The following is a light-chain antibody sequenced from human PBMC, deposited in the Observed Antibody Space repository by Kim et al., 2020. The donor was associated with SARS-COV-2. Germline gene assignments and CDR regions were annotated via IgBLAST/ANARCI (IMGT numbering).Light chain of an antibody. CDR1: SSNIGSNI. CDR3: AAWDDSLNAWV. J-gene: IGLJ3*02. V-gene: IGLV1-44*01. Sequence: GQRVTISCSGSSSNIGSNIVNWYQQFPGTAPKLLINRNNQRPSGVPDRCSGSKSGTSASLAISGLQSEDEADYYCAAWDDSLNAWVFGGGTQLTVL. CDR2: RNN.